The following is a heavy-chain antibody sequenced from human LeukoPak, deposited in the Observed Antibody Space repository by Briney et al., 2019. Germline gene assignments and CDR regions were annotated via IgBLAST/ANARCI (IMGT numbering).Heavy chain of an antibody. CDR1: GFTFSSYG. V-gene: IGHV3-30*18. Sequence: PGRSLRLSCAASGFTFSSYGMPWVRQAPGKGLEWVAVISYDGSNKYYADSVKGRFTISRDNSKNTLYLQMNSLRTEDTAVYYCAKDIYSSNSDAFDIWGQGTMVTVSS. CDR2: ISYDGSNK. J-gene: IGHJ3*02. CDR3: AKDIYSSNSDAFDI. D-gene: IGHD4-23*01.